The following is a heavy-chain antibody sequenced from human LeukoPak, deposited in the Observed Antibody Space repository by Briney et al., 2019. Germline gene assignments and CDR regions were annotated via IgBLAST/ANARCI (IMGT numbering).Heavy chain of an antibody. D-gene: IGHD5-18*01. J-gene: IGHJ2*01. CDR2: IYSGGST. Sequence: PGGSLRLSCAASGFTVSSNYMSWVRQAPGKGLEWVSVIYSGGSTYYADSVKGRFTISRDNSKNTLYLQMNSLRAEDTAVYYCARDTRGYSYGWEKYWYFDLWGRGTLVTVSS. CDR3: ARDTRGYSYGWEKYWYFDL. V-gene: IGHV3-53*01. CDR1: GFTVSSNY.